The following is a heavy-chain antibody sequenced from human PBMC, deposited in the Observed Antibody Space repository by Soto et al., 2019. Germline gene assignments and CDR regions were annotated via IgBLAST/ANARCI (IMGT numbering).Heavy chain of an antibody. V-gene: IGHV3-7*04. CDR1: GFTFSSYC. D-gene: IGHD1-7*01. CDR3: ARVPSTRDIWSYGVGGRYYYCYMDV. J-gene: IGHJ6*03. CDR2: IKQDGSER. Sequence: EVQLVESGGGLVQPGGSLRLSCEASGFTFSSYCMTWVRQAPGKGLEWVAHIKQDGSERYYVDSVKGRFTISRDNAKNSLYLQMNSLRAEDTAVYYCARVPSTRDIWSYGVGGRYYYCYMDVWGKGTTVTVSS.